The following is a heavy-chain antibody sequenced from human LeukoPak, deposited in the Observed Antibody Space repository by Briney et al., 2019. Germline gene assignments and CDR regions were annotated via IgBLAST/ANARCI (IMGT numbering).Heavy chain of an antibody. Sequence: ASVKVFCKASGDSFTSYDINWLRQATGQGLQWMGWMNPNSGNTGYAQKFQGSVTITRNTSISTAYMELSSLRSEDTAVYYCASAPRITMVRGVIYWFDPWGQGTLVTVSS. CDR2: MNPNSGNT. D-gene: IGHD3-10*01. V-gene: IGHV1-8*03. J-gene: IGHJ5*02. CDR3: ASAPRITMVRGVIYWFDP. CDR1: GDSFTSYD.